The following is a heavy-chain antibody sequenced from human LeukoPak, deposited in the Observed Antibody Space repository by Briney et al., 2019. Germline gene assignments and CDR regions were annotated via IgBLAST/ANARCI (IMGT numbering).Heavy chain of an antibody. V-gene: IGHV4-34*01. CDR3: ARGRNYYDSSGYYLFDY. J-gene: IGHJ4*02. CDR2: INHSGST. Sequence: PSETLSLTCAVYGGSFSGYYWSWIRQPPGKGLEWIGEINHSGSTNYNPSLKSRVTISVDTSKNQFSLKLSSVTAADTAVYYCARGRNYYDSSGYYLFDYWGQGTLVTVSS. CDR1: GGSFSGYY. D-gene: IGHD3-22*01.